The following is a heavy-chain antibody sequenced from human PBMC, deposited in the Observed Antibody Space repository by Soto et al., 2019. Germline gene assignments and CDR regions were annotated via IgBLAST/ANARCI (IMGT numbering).Heavy chain of an antibody. CDR3: ARWATGASPHGMDV. CDR2: IYSSGST. V-gene: IGHV4-4*07. J-gene: IGHJ6*02. D-gene: IGHD2-8*02. Sequence: PSETLSLTCTVSGGSISSYYWSWIRQPAGKGLEWIGRIYSSGSTNYNDSLKSRITMSVDTSKNQFSLVMTSVTAADTAVYYCARWATGASPHGMDVWGQGATVTVSS. CDR1: GGSISSYY.